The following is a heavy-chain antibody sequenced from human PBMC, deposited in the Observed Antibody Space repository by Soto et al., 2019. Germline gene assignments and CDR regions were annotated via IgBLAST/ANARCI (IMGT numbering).Heavy chain of an antibody. Sequence: LRLSCAASGFTFSSYGMHWIRQAPGKGLEWVSYISSSGSTIYYADSVKGRFTISRDNAKNSLYLQMNSLRAEDTAVYYCARDSGYSYGPLDYWGQGTLVTVSS. CDR1: GFTFSSYG. D-gene: IGHD5-18*01. V-gene: IGHV3-48*01. J-gene: IGHJ4*02. CDR2: ISSSGSTI. CDR3: ARDSGYSYGPLDY.